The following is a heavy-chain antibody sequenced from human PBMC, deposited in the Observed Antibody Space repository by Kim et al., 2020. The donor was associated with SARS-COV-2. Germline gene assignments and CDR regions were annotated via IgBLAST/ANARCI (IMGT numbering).Heavy chain of an antibody. CDR3: AGDTGYYGSGSYYNVSYYYYGMDV. J-gene: IGHJ6*02. Sequence: SVKVSCKASGGTFSSYAISWVRQAPAQGLEWMGGIIPIFGTTNYAQKFQGRVTITADESTSTAYMELSSLRSEDTAVYYCAGDTGYYGSGSYYNVSYYYYGMDVWGQGTTVTVSS. CDR1: GGTFSSYA. D-gene: IGHD3-10*01. V-gene: IGHV1-69*13. CDR2: IIPIFGTT.